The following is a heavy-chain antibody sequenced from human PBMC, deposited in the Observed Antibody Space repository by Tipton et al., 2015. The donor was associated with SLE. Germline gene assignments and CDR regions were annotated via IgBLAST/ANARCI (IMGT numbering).Heavy chain of an antibody. V-gene: IGHV4-59*11. CDR3: TRVPRYNWNYIAD. Sequence: TLSLTCTVSGDSFSNHFWSWIRQPPGKGLEWIGYMYRSGTTKYNPSLKSRVTISVDTSKSQFSLKLTSVTAADTAVYHCTRVPRYNWNYIADWGQGTLVSVSS. J-gene: IGHJ4*02. CDR1: GDSFSNHF. CDR2: MYRSGTT. D-gene: IGHD1-7*01.